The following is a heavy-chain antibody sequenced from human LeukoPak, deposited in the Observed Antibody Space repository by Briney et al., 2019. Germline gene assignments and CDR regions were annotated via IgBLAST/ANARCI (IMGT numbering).Heavy chain of an antibody. CDR2: IYPADSNT. Sequence: GESLKISCKGSGYGFTNYWIGWVRQMPGKGLEWRGIIYPADSNTRYSPSLQGQVTIPVDKSISTAYLQWSSLKASDTAVYYCATGRYCTGGTCYSSLDFWGQGTLVTVSS. J-gene: IGHJ4*02. D-gene: IGHD2-15*01. CDR1: GYGFTNYW. CDR3: ATGRYCTGGTCYSSLDF. V-gene: IGHV5-51*01.